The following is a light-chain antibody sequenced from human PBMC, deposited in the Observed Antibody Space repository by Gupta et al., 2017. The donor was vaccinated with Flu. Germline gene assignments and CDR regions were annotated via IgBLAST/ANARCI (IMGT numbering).Light chain of an antibody. Sequence: DIQMTQSPSTLSASVGDRVTITCRASQSISSWLAWYQQKPGKAPKLLIYKASSLESGVPSRFSGSGSGTEFTLTISSLQPDDFATYYCQQDNSYSCTFGQGTKVEI. V-gene: IGKV1-5*03. CDR2: KAS. CDR3: QQDNSYSCT. CDR1: QSISSW. J-gene: IGKJ2*02.